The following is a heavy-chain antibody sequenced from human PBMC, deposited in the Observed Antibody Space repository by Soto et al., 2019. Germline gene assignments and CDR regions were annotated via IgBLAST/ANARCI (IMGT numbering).Heavy chain of an antibody. CDR2: ISGRGGST. D-gene: IGHD4-17*01. Sequence: EVQLLESGGGLVQPGGSLRLSCAASGFTFNNYAMSWVRQAPDKGLEWVSAISGRGGSTYYADSVKSRFTISRDNSKNTLFLQMNSLRAEDTAVYYCAKDSTVTTSLYSYYYGLDVWGQGTTVTVSS. V-gene: IGHV3-23*01. J-gene: IGHJ6*02. CDR1: GFTFNNYA. CDR3: AKDSTVTTSLYSYYYGLDV.